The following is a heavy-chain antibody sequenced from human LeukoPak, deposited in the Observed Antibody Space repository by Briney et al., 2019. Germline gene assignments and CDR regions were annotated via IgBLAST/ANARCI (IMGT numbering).Heavy chain of an antibody. CDR1: GFTFSSYS. CDR3: ARAPVDIVVVPAAIG. D-gene: IGHD2-2*03. Sequence: GGSLRLSCAASGFTFSSYSMNWVRQAPGKGLEWVSSISSSSSYIYYADSVKGRFTISRDNAKNSLYLQMNSLRAEDTAVYYCARAPVDIVVVPAAIGWGQGTLVTVSS. CDR2: ISSSSSYI. V-gene: IGHV3-21*01. J-gene: IGHJ4*02.